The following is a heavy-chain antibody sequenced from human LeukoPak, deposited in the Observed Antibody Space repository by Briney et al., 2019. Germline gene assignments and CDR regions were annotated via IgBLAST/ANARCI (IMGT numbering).Heavy chain of an antibody. D-gene: IGHD5-12*01. CDR3: ASYPRYISSPPFDY. V-gene: IGHV1-2*02. CDR1: GYTFTGQY. J-gene: IGHJ4*02. Sequence: ASVKVSCKAYGYTFTGQYMLWVRQAPGQGLEWMGWINPNTGDTNYAQKFQGRVTMTRDTAISTAYLELSRLASDDTAVYYCASYPRYISSPPFDYWGQGTLVTVSS. CDR2: INPNTGDT.